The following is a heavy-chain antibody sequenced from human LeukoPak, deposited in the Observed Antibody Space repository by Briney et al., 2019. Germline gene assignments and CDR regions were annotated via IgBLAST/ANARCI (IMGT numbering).Heavy chain of an antibody. Sequence: SETLSLTCTVSGGSMSSYYWSWIRQPPGKGLEWIGYIYYSGSTTYNPSLKSRVTISVDTSKNQFSLKLSSVTAADTAVYYCARGARAGYNLEPFDYWGKGTLVTVSS. CDR2: IYYSGST. CDR3: ARGARAGYNLEPFDY. J-gene: IGHJ4*02. D-gene: IGHD5-24*01. CDR1: GGSMSSYY. V-gene: IGHV4-59*08.